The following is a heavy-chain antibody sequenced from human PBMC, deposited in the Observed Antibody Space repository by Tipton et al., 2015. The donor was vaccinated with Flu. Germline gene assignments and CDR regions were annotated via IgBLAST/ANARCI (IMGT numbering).Heavy chain of an antibody. V-gene: IGHV3-33*01. CDR1: GFDFSVYG. CDR2: IWYDGSNI. J-gene: IGHJ4*02. D-gene: IGHD2-2*01. CDR3: ARSVVPAAIDY. Sequence: SLRLSCKVSGFDFSVYGMHWVRQAPGKGLEWVAVIWYDGSNIHYGDSVKGRFTVSRDNSRNTLYLQMNGLRAEDTAVYYCARSVVPAAIDYWGQGTLVTVSS.